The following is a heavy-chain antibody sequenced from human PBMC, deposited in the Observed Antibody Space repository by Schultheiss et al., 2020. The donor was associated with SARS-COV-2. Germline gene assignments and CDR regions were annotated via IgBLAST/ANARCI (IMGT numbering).Heavy chain of an antibody. CDR2: ISYDGSNK. D-gene: IGHD3-16*01. CDR1: GSTFSDYY. Sequence: GGSLRLSCAASGSTFSDYYMSWIRQAPGKGLEWVAVISYDGSNKYYADSVKGRFTISRDNAKNSLYLQMNSLRTEDTAVYYCASGGSPYYYYYGMDVWGQGITVTVSS. J-gene: IGHJ6*02. CDR3: ASGGSPYYYYYGMDV. V-gene: IGHV3-30*01.